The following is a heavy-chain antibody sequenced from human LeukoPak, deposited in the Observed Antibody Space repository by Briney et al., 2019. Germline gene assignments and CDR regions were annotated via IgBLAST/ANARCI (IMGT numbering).Heavy chain of an antibody. D-gene: IGHD6-13*01. CDR1: WFSLSTSGLG. CDR2: IYWDDDK. CDR3: ALSTDIAAAGIMSWFDP. J-gene: IGHJ5*02. Sequence: SGPTLVYPTQTLTVTCTFSWFSLSTSGLGVGWIRQPPGKALEWLTVIYWDDDKRYSPSLRSRLTITKDTSKNQVVLTMTNMDPVDTATYYCALSTDIAAAGIMSWFDPWGQGTLVTVSS. V-gene: IGHV2-5*02.